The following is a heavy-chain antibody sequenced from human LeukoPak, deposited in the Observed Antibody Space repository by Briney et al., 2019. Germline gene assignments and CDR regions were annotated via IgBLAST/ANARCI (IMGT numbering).Heavy chain of an antibody. D-gene: IGHD6-13*01. Sequence: GASVKVSCKASGYTFSNYGITWVRQAPGQGLEWMGWISTYNGDTNYAQKLQGRVTMTTDTSTNTAYMELRSPRSDDTAVYYCASDHLSIEATGMRYWGQGTLVTVSS. V-gene: IGHV1-18*01. CDR3: ASDHLSIEATGMRY. J-gene: IGHJ4*02. CDR1: GYTFSNYG. CDR2: ISTYNGDT.